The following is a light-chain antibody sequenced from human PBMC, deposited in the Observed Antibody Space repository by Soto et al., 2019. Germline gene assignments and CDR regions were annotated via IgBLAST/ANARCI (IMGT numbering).Light chain of an antibody. V-gene: IGKV3-11*01. CDR3: QQRSNWPFIT. CDR1: RSVSSY. J-gene: IGKJ4*01. Sequence: EIVLTQAPATLSLSPGERATLSCRTSRSVSSYLSWDQQKPGQAPRLLIYDASNMATGIPDRFSCSESGTDFTLTISSLEPEDFAVYYCQQRSNWPFITFGGGTKVDIK. CDR2: DAS.